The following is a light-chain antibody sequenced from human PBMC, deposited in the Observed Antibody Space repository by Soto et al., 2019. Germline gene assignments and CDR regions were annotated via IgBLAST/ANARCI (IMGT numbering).Light chain of an antibody. Sequence: QSVLPQPPSASGSPGQSVAISCTGTSSDVGGYNYVSWYQQHPGKAPKLMIYEVNKRPSGVPDRFSGSKSGNTASLTVSGLQAEDEADYYCSSYAGSSNVFGTGNKVTVL. CDR2: EVN. CDR3: SSYAGSSNV. V-gene: IGLV2-8*01. J-gene: IGLJ1*01. CDR1: SSDVGGYNY.